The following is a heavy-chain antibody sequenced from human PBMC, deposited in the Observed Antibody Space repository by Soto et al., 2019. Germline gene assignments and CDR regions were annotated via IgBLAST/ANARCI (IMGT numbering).Heavy chain of an antibody. CDR3: AKKVVLGLRYFDWYPGPFDY. D-gene: IGHD3-9*01. CDR2: ISGSGCST. CDR1: GFTFSSYA. V-gene: IGHV3-23*01. J-gene: IGHJ4*02. Sequence: GGSLRLSCAASGFTFSSYAMSWVRQAPGKGLEWVSAISGSGCSTYYADSVKGRFTISRDNSKNTLYLTMNSLRAEDTAGYYCAKKVVLGLRYFDWYPGPFDYWGQGTLVTVSS.